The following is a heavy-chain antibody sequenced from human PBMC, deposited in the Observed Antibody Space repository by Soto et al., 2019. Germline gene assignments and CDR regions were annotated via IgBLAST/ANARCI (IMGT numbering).Heavy chain of an antibody. CDR2: IYSSGST. CDR1: GFSVSSDY. Sequence: EVQLVETGGGLIQPGGSQRLSCAASGFSVSSDYMHWVRQAPGKGLEWISVIYSSGSTHYADSVRGRFTISRDDSKNMVYLQMSNLRVEDTAVYYCAIFMAVTGSDYWGQGTLVTVSS. CDR3: AIFMAVTGSDY. J-gene: IGHJ4*02. D-gene: IGHD6-19*01. V-gene: IGHV3-53*02.